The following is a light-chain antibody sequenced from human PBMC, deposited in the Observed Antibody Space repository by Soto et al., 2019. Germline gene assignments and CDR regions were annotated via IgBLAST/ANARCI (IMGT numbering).Light chain of an antibody. J-gene: IGKJ4*01. Sequence: VMPQSQATLSVPPGERATLSCRASRSVSGDLAWYQQKPGQAPRLLIYGVSTRATGVPARFSGSGSRADFALTISSLQSEDFAVYYCQQYSDWPPITFGGGTKVDIK. CDR3: QQYSDWPPIT. V-gene: IGKV3-15*01. CDR2: GVS. CDR1: RSVSGD.